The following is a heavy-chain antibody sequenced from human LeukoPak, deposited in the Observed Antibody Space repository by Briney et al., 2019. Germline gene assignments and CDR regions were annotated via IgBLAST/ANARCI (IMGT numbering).Heavy chain of an antibody. CDR1: GFTFRTYA. Sequence: GGSLRLSCAASGFTFRTYAMTWVRQAPGKGLEWVSSISVSGAYKYYADSVKGRFTISRDNSKNTLYLQMNSLRAEDTAVYYCASDSYSPEYFQHWGQGTLVTVSS. CDR2: ISVSGAYK. J-gene: IGHJ1*01. V-gene: IGHV3-23*01. D-gene: IGHD2-21*02. CDR3: ASDSYSPEYFQH.